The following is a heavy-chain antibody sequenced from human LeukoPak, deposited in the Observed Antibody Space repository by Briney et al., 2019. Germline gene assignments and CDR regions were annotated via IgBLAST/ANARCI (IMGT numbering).Heavy chain of an antibody. V-gene: IGHV4-34*01. Sequence: SETLSVTCALYRGSLSGYYWSWMRQPPAKGREWIGEINRSGSTNYNPSLTSRVAISVDTSKNQFSLKLSSVTAADTAVYYCARANRGFDYWGQGTLVTVSS. CDR2: INRSGST. J-gene: IGHJ4*02. CDR1: RGSLSGYY. CDR3: ARANRGFDY. D-gene: IGHD2/OR15-2a*01.